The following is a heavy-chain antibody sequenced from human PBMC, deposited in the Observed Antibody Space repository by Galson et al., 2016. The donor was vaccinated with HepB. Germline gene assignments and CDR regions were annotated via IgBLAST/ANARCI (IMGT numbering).Heavy chain of an antibody. J-gene: IGHJ3*02. D-gene: IGHD6-13*01. CDR2: ISSGSSYI. CDR3: ARVREQQLLDAFDI. Sequence: SLRLSCATSGFTFTRYNMHWVRQAPGKGLEWVSSISSGSSYIYYADSVKGRFTISRDNVKKSLYLPTNSLRPEDTAVYYCARVREQQLLDAFDIWGQGTMVTVSS. V-gene: IGHV3-21*01. CDR1: GFTFTRYN.